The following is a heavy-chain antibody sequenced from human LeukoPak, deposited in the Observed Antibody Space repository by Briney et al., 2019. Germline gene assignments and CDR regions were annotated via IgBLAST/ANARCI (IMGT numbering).Heavy chain of an antibody. CDR2: INTNTGNP. D-gene: IGHD6-13*01. Sequence: ASVKVSCKASGYTFTSYGISWVRQAPGQGLEWMGWINTNTGNPTYAQGFTGRFVFSLDTSVSTAYLQISSLKAEDTAVYYCARDPPGYSSSWADAFDIWGQGTMVTVSS. CDR3: ARDPPGYSSSWADAFDI. CDR1: GYTFTSYG. V-gene: IGHV7-4-1*02. J-gene: IGHJ3*02.